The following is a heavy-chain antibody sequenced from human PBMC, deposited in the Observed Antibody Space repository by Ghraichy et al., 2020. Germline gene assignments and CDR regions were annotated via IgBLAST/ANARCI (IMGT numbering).Heavy chain of an antibody. J-gene: IGHJ4*02. CDR3: ARAKGAGTYVGFDY. CDR2: IFHNGNT. CDR1: GGSITTDNW. Sequence: SETLSLTCAVSGGSITTDNWWHFLRQSAEKGLGWIGEIFHNGNTYYNPSLKSRFTMSVDNSQSQFSLLLTSLTAADTAVYFCARAKGAGTYVGFDYWGQGILVTVPS. V-gene: IGHV4-4*02. D-gene: IGHD1-26*01.